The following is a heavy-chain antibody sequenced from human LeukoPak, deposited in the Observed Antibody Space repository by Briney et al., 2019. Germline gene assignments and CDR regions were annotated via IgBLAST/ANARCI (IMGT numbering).Heavy chain of an antibody. CDR1: GFTFSSYA. J-gene: IGHJ4*02. D-gene: IGHD3-22*01. Sequence: GGSLRLSCAASGFTFSSYAMSWVRQAPGKGLEWVSAISGSGGSTYYADSVKGRFTISRDNSKNTLYLQMSSLRAEDTAVYYCAKAITMIVVVITPFDYWGQGTLVTVSS. CDR3: AKAITMIVVVITPFDY. V-gene: IGHV3-23*01. CDR2: ISGSGGST.